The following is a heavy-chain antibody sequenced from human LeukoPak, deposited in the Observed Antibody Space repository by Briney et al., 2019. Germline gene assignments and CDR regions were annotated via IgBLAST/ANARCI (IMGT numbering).Heavy chain of an antibody. J-gene: IGHJ4*02. V-gene: IGHV3-23*01. CDR2: ISAGGGVK. CDR1: GFTFSSYA. CDR3: AGSGAGEDYFDY. Sequence: GGSLRLSCAASGFTFSSYAMNWVRQAPGKGLEWVSGISAGGGVKDYTDSVKGRFTISRDSSKNTLSLQMNSLGAEDTAVYFCAGSGAGEDYFDYWGQGTLVTVSS. D-gene: IGHD3-10*01.